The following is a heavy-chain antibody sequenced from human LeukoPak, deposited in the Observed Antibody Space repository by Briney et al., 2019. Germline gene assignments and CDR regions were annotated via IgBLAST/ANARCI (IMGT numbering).Heavy chain of an antibody. CDR2: FDPEDGET. Sequence: ASVKVSCKVSGYTLTELSMHWVRQAPGKGLEWMGGFDPEDGETIYAQKFQGRVTMTTDTSTSTAYMELRSLRSDDTAVYYCARLITGTTEALVGWFDPWGQGTLVTVSS. D-gene: IGHD1-7*01. CDR1: GYTLTELS. J-gene: IGHJ5*02. CDR3: ARLITGTTEALVGWFDP. V-gene: IGHV1-24*01.